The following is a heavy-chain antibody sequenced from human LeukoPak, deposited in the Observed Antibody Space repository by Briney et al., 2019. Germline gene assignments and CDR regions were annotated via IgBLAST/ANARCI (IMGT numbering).Heavy chain of an antibody. CDR1: GFTFSDAW. J-gene: IGHJ4*02. CDR2: IRRNDDGATT. CDR3: TTGYSRESHDGY. Sequence: GGSLRLSCAASGFTFSDAWMNWVRQAPGKGLEWVGLIRRNDDGATTDYAAPVKGRFTISRDDSQNTLSLQMNGLKTEDTGVYFCTTGYSRESHDGYWGRGTLVSVSS. D-gene: IGHD6-13*01. V-gene: IGHV3-15*01.